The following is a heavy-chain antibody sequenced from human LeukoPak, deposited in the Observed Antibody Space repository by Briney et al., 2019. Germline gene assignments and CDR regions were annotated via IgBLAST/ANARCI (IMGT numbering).Heavy chain of an antibody. V-gene: IGHV3-48*03. CDR3: AKDLGALVPAAREGFDP. D-gene: IGHD2-2*01. CDR2: ISSSGSTI. Sequence: GGSLRLSCAASGFTFSSYEMNWVRQAPGKGLEWVSYISSSGSTIYYADSVKGRFTISRDNSKNTLYLQMNSLRAEDTAVYYCAKDLGALVPAAREGFDPWGQGTLVTVSS. CDR1: GFTFSSYE. J-gene: IGHJ5*02.